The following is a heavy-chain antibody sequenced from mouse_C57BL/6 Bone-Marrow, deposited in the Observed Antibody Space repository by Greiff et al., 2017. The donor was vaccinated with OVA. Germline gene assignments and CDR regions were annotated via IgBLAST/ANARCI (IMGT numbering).Heavy chain of an antibody. CDR3: ARQDLYYDYDRTYFDY. Sequence: QLQQSGAELVKPGASVKISCKASGYAFSSYWMNWVKQRPGKGLEWIGQIYPGDGDTNYNGKFKGKATLTADKSSSTAYMQLSSLTSEDSAVYFCARQDLYYDYDRTYFDYWGQGTTLTVSS. CDR1: GYAFSSYW. D-gene: IGHD2-4*01. CDR2: IYPGDGDT. J-gene: IGHJ2*01. V-gene: IGHV1-80*01.